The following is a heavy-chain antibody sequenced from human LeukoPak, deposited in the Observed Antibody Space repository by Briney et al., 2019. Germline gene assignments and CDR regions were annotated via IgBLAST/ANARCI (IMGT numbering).Heavy chain of an antibody. CDR3: ARGNTDKDMEQFDY. CDR2: IYYSGST. Sequence: PSETLSLTCTVSGGSISSYYWSWIRQPPGKGLEWIGYIYYSGSTNYNPSLKSRVTISVDTSKNQFFLKLSSVTAADTGVYYCARGNTDKDMEQFDYWGQGTLVTVSS. J-gene: IGHJ4*02. CDR1: GGSISSYY. V-gene: IGHV4-59*08. D-gene: IGHD5-18*01.